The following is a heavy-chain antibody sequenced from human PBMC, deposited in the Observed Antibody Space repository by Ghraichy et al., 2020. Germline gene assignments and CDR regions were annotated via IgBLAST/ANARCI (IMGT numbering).Heavy chain of an antibody. CDR1: GGSFSGYY. V-gene: IGHV4-34*01. D-gene: IGHD1-1*01. Sequence: SETLSLTCAVYGGSFSGYYWSWIRQPPGKGLEWIGEINHSGSTNYNPSLKSRVTISVDTSKNQFSLKLSSVTAADTAVYYCARGYGYNWNDMNSVGVYYFDYWGQGTLVTVSS. CDR2: INHSGST. J-gene: IGHJ4*02. CDR3: ARGYGYNWNDMNSVGVYYFDY.